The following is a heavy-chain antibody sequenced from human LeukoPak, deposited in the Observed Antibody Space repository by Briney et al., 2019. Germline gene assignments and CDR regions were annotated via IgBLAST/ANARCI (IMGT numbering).Heavy chain of an antibody. D-gene: IGHD5-12*01. CDR1: GGSIRSTTYY. CDR2: IDHSGST. V-gene: IGHV4-39*07. J-gene: IGHJ6*03. Sequence: SETLSLTCSVSGGSIRSTTYYWGWIRQPPGKGLEWTGSIDHSGSTYYNPSLKSRITISVDTSKNQFSLKLSSVTAADTAVYYCARLSGYGLHYYYHMDVWGKGTTVTVSS. CDR3: ARLSGYGLHYYYHMDV.